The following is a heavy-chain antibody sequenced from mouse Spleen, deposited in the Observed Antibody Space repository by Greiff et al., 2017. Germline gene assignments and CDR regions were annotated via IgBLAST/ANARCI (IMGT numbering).Heavy chain of an antibody. Sequence: EVKLVESGGGLVQPGGSRKLSCAASGFTFSSFGMHWVRQAPEKGLEWVAYISSGSSTIYYADTVKGRFTISRDNPKNTLFLQMTSLRSEDTAMYYCARDGNYDYAMDYWGQGTSVTVSS. CDR3: ARDGNYDYAMDY. V-gene: IGHV5-17*02. CDR1: GFTFSSFG. CDR2: ISSGSSTI. J-gene: IGHJ4*01. D-gene: IGHD2-1*01.